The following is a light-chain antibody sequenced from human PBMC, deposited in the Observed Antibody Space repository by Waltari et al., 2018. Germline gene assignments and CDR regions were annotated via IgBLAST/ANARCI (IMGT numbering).Light chain of an antibody. Sequence: QSVLTQPPSVSGAPGQRVTISCTGSSSNIGAGYDVHWDQQLQGTTPRLLIYGNNNRPAGVPDRFSGSKSATSASLAITGLQAEDGADYYGQSYDSSLGGVFGGGTKVTVL. J-gene: IGLJ3*02. V-gene: IGLV1-40*01. CDR1: SSNIGAGYD. CDR2: GNN. CDR3: QSYDSSLGGV.